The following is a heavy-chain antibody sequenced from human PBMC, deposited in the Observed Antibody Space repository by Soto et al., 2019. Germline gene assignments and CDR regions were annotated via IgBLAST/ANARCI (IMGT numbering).Heavy chain of an antibody. CDR3: ARSRAMDV. J-gene: IGHJ6*02. CDR1: GFAFSTYT. V-gene: IGHV3-48*02. CDR2: ISSSSSTI. Sequence: GGSLRLSCAASGFAFSTYTMSWVRQAPGKGLEWVSSISSSSSTISYADSVKGRFTISRDNAKNSLSLQMNSLRDEDTAMYYCARSRAMDVWGQGTTVTVS.